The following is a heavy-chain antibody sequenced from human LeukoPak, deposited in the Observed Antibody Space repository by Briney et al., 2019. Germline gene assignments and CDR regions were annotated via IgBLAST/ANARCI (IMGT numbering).Heavy chain of an antibody. D-gene: IGHD6-13*01. CDR2: ISYDGSNK. CDR1: GFTFSSYG. Sequence: GGSLRLSCAASGFTFSSYGMHWVRQAPGKGLEWVAVISYDGSNKYYADSVKGRFTISRDNAKNSLYLQMHSLRAEDTAVYYCARDLDSSSWAFGGQGTLVTVSS. CDR3: ARDLDSSSWAF. J-gene: IGHJ4*02. V-gene: IGHV3-30*03.